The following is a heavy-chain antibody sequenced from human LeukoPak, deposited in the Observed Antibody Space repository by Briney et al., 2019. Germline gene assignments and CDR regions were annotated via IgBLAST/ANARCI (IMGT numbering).Heavy chain of an antibody. V-gene: IGHV1-2*02. CDR2: INPNSGGT. CDR3: ASVDTAMGDNDAFDI. D-gene: IGHD5-18*01. Sequence: ASVKVSCKASGYTFTGYYMHWVRQAPGQGLEWMGWINPNSGGTNYAQKFQGRVTMTRDTSISTAYMELSRLRSDDTAVYYCASVDTAMGDNDAFDIWGQGTMVTVSS. CDR1: GYTFTGYY. J-gene: IGHJ3*02.